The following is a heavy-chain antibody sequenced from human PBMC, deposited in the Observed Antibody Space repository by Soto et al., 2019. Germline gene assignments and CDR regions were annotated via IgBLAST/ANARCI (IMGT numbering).Heavy chain of an antibody. CDR1: GFTLGDYA. CDR2: IRSKAYGGTT. CDR3: TRTSVAFDAFDI. D-gene: IGHD6-19*01. J-gene: IGHJ3*02. Sequence: GGSLRLSCTASGFTLGDYAMSWVRQAPGKGLEWVGFIRSKAYGGTTEYAASVKGRFTISRDDSKSIAYLQMNSLKTEDTAVYYCTRTSVAFDAFDIWGQGTMVTVSS. V-gene: IGHV3-49*04.